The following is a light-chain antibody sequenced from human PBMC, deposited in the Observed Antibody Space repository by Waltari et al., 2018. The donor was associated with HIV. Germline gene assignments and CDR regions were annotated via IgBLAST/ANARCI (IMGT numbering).Light chain of an antibody. CDR3: NSYVGSNNWV. V-gene: IGLV2-8*01. J-gene: IGLJ3*02. CDR1: SSDVGGSKY. CDR2: EVN. Sequence: QSALTQPPSASGSPGQSVTISCTGTSSDVGGSKYVSCYQQHPGKAPKLMIYEVNKVPSGVPDRFSGSKSANTASLTVSGLQADDEADYYCNSYVGSNNWVFGGGTKLTVL.